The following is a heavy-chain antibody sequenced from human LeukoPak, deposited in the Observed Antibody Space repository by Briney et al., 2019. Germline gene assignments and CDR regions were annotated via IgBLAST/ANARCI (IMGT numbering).Heavy chain of an antibody. CDR1: GFTFSSYA. D-gene: IGHD6-13*01. CDR3: AKSNPYSSSWYRYYFDY. J-gene: IGHJ4*02. V-gene: IGHV3-23*01. CDR2: ISGSGGST. Sequence: GGSLRLSCTASGFTFSSYAMSWVRQAPGKGLEWVSAISGSGGSTYYADSVKGRFTISRDNSKNTLYLQMNSLRAEDTAVYYCAKSNPYSSSWYRYYFDYWGQGTLVTVSS.